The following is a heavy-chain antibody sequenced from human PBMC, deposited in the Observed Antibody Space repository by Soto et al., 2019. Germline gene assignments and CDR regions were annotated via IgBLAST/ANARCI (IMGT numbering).Heavy chain of an antibody. J-gene: IGHJ6*04. Sequence: DVQVVESGGGLIQPGGSLRLSCAASGFTVSNNYMSWVRQGPGKGLEWVSTIYRGDSTYYADSVKGRFTISRDNSKNTLYLQMNSLRTEDTAVYYCARYYDYSGGTWGGMDVWGKGTTVTVSS. D-gene: IGHD3-22*01. CDR1: GFTVSNNY. V-gene: IGHV3-53*01. CDR2: IYRGDST. CDR3: ARYYDYSGGTWGGMDV.